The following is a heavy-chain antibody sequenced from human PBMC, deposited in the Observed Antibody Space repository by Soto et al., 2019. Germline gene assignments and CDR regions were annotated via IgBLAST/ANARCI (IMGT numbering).Heavy chain of an antibody. Sequence: SETLSLTCTVSGGSISSYYWSWIRQPPGKGLEWIGYIYYSGSTNYNPSLKSRVTISVDTSKNQFSLKLSSVTAADTAVYYCARSSPESSLYFDYWGQGTLVTVSS. V-gene: IGHV4-59*08. CDR1: GGSISSYY. D-gene: IGHD3-16*02. CDR3: ARSSPESSLYFDY. J-gene: IGHJ4*02. CDR2: IYYSGST.